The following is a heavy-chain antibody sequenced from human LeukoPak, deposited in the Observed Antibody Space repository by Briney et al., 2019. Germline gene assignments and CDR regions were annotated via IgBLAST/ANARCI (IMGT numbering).Heavy chain of an antibody. J-gene: IGHJ4*02. Sequence: LSCAVSGFTFSDYYMSWIRQAPGKGLEWIGSIYYSESTYYNPSLKSRVTISVDTSKNQFYLKLSSVTAADTAVYYCATQFYTITIFGVVTLYYFDYWGQGTLVTVSS. D-gene: IGHD3-3*01. CDR2: IYYSEST. V-gene: IGHV4-59*05. CDR1: GFTFSDYY. CDR3: ATQFYTITIFGVVTLYYFDY.